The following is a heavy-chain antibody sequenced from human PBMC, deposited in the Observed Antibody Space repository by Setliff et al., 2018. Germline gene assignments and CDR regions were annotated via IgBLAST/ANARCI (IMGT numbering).Heavy chain of an antibody. D-gene: IGHD6-19*01. CDR1: GFTFSTYR. J-gene: IGHJ4*02. CDR2: IWDDGVKK. CDR3: ARGFSGWSY. Sequence: GGSLRLSCAASGFTFSTYRMHWVRQAPGKGLEWVAVIWDDGVKKYHADSVKGRFTISSDNAKNSLYLQMNSLRAEDTAVYYCARGFSGWSYWGQGTLVTVSS. V-gene: IGHV3-33*08.